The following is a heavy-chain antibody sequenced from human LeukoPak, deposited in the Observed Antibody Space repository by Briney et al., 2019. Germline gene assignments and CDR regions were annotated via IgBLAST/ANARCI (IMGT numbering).Heavy chain of an antibody. D-gene: IGHD1-26*01. CDR2: ISGSGGST. CDR1: GFTFSSYA. Sequence: GGSLRLSCAASGFTFSSYAMSWVRQAPGKGLEWVAAISGSGGSTYYAASVKGRFTISRDNSKNKLYLQMNSLRAEDTAVYYCATDPFFRSSPDYWGQGTLVTVSS. CDR3: ATDPFFRSSPDY. V-gene: IGHV3-23*01. J-gene: IGHJ4*02.